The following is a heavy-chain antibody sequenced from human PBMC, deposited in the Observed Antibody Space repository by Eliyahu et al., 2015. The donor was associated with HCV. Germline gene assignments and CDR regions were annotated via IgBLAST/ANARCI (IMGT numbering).Heavy chain of an antibody. Sequence: EVQLVXSGXGLVQXGRXLRLSCTXSGXTFGDYAMSWVRQAPGKGLEWVGFIRSKAXGGTTEYAASVKGRFTISRDDSKSIAYLQMNSLKTEDTAVYYCTRDTFDPWGQGTLVTVSS. V-gene: IGHV3-49*04. CDR2: IRSKAXGGTT. CDR3: TRDTFDP. J-gene: IGHJ5*02. CDR1: GXTFGDYA.